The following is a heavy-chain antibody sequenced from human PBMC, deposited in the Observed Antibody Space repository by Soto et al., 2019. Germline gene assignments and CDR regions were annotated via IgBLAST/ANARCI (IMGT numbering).Heavy chain of an antibody. CDR1: GGSFSGYY. D-gene: IGHD6-13*01. V-gene: IGHV4-34*01. Sequence: SETLSLTYAVYGGSFSGYYWSWIRQPPGKGLEWIGEINHSGSTNYNPSLKSRVTISVDTSKNQFSLKLSSATAADTAVYYCARRIAAAGSGYYGMDVWGQGTTVTVSS. CDR2: INHSGST. J-gene: IGHJ6*02. CDR3: ARRIAAAGSGYYGMDV.